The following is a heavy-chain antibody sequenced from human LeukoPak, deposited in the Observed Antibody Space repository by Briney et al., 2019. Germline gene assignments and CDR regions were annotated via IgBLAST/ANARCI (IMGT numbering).Heavy chain of an antibody. CDR3: AREDSSGYYLAFDY. D-gene: IGHD3-22*01. CDR1: EFLFSNYW. CDR2: IDSDGSPT. Sequence: GGSLRLSCAASEFLFSNYWMHWVRQVPGEGLVWVSRIDSDGSPTTYADSVKGRFTISRDNSKNTLYLQMNSLRAEDTAVYYCAREDSSGYYLAFDYWGQGTLVTVSS. J-gene: IGHJ4*02. V-gene: IGHV3-74*01.